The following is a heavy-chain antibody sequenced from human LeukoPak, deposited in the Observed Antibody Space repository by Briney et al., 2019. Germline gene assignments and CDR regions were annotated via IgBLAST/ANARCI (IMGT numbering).Heavy chain of an antibody. D-gene: IGHD6-13*01. CDR1: GYSFTSYW. V-gene: IGHV5-51*01. CDR3: ARPKGYSSSWYGDDAFDI. Sequence: AGESLKISCKGSGYSFTSYWIGWVRQMPGKGLEWVGIIYPGDSDTRYSPSFQGQVTISADKSISTAYLQWSSLKASDTAMYYCARPKGYSSSWYGDDAFDIWGQGTMVTVSS. J-gene: IGHJ3*02. CDR2: IYPGDSDT.